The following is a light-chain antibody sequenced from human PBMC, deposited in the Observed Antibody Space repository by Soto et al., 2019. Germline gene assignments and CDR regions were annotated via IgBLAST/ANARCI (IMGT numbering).Light chain of an antibody. CDR3: QQSYSSPPT. V-gene: IGKV1-5*03. CDR2: KAS. J-gene: IGKJ1*01. CDR1: QTISSW. Sequence: DIQMTQSPSTLSASVGDRVTITCRASQTISSWLAWYQQKPGKAPKLLIYKASTLKSGVPSRFSGSGSGTEFTLTISSLQPEDFATYYCQQSYSSPPTFGQGTKVDI.